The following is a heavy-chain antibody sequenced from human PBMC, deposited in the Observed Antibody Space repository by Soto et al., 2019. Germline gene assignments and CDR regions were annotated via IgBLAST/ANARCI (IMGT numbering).Heavy chain of an antibody. J-gene: IGHJ5*02. CDR3: ARAEHSSSWYGGGGWFDP. CDR2: MNPNSGNT. CDR1: GYTFTSYD. V-gene: IGHV1-8*01. D-gene: IGHD6-13*01. Sequence: QVQLVRSGAEVKKPGASVKVSCKASGYTFTSYDINWVRQATGQGLEWMGWMNPNSGNTGYAQKFQGRVTMTRNTSISTAYMELSSLRSEDTAVYYCARAEHSSSWYGGGGWFDPWGQGTLVTVSS.